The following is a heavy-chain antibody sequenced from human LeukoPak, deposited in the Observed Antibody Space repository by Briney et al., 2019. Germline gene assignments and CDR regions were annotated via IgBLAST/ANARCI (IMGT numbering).Heavy chain of an antibody. J-gene: IGHJ4*02. V-gene: IGHV1-69*01. CDR1: GGSFINYA. D-gene: IGHD3-22*01. CDR3: VRGWDYDSGGRPTAYVY. Sequence: SVKVSCKASGGSFINYAISWVRQAPGQGLDWMGGIIPLFGTANYAQKFQGRVTITADESTSTAYMELSSLKSEDTAVYYCVRGWDYDSGGRPTAYVYWGQGTLVIVSS. CDR2: IIPLFGTA.